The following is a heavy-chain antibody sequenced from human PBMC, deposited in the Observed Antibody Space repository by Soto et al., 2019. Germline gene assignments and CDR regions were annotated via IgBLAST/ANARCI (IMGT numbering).Heavy chain of an antibody. J-gene: IGHJ5*02. D-gene: IGHD3-22*01. CDR2: IYYSGST. CDR1: GGSVSSGSYY. CDR3: ARYYYDSSGYFNWFDP. Sequence: LSLTCTVSGGSVSSGSYYWSWIRQPPGKGLEWIGYIYYSGSTNYNPSLKSRVTISVDTSKNQFSLKLSSVTAADTAVYYCARYYYDSSGYFNWFDPWGQGTLVTVSS. V-gene: IGHV4-61*01.